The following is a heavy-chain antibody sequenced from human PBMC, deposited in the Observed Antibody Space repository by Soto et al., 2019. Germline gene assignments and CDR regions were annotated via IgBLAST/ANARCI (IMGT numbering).Heavy chain of an antibody. CDR1: GGSISSYY. Sequence: QVQLQESGPGLVKPSETLSLTCTVSGGSISSYYWSWIRQPPGKGLEWIGYIYYSGSTNYNPSLKSRVSISVDTSKNQFSLKLSSVTAADTAVYYCARDGSSGVPDYWGQGTLVTGSS. J-gene: IGHJ4*02. D-gene: IGHD6-19*01. CDR3: ARDGSSGVPDY. V-gene: IGHV4-59*01. CDR2: IYYSGST.